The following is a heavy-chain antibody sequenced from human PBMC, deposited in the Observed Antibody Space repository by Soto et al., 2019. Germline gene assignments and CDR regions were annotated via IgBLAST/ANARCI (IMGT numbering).Heavy chain of an antibody. J-gene: IGHJ6*02. CDR1: GGTFSSYA. V-gene: IGHV1-69*01. CDR3: ASQYDILTGYPTWEDYYYYYGMDV. CDR2: IIPIFGTA. Sequence: QVQLVQSGAEVKKPGSSVKVSCKASGGTFSSYAISWVRQAPGQGLEWMGGIIPIFGTANYAQKFQGRVTITADESTSTAYMELISLRSEDTAVYYCASQYDILTGYPTWEDYYYYYGMDVWGQGTTVTVSS. D-gene: IGHD3-9*01.